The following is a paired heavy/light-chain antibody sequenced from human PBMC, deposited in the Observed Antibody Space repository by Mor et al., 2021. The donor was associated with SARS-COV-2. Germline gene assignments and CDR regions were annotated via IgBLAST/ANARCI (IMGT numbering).Light chain of an antibody. J-gene: IGLJ2*01. Sequence: QAVVTQEPSLTVSPGGTVTLTCGSSTGAVTSGHYPYWFQQKPGQAPRALIYDTRNKHSWTPARFSGSLLGGKAALTLSGAQPEDEAEYYCLLSYSGARRVVFGGGTKLTVL. CDR1: TGAVTSGHY. V-gene: IGLV7-46*01. CDR2: DTR. CDR3: LLSYSGARRVV.
Heavy chain of an antibody. CDR2: IYPGDSDT. J-gene: IGHJ4*02. CDR1: GYSFTSYW. CDR3: ARAYCSGGRCYNNLDY. D-gene: IGHD2-15*01. V-gene: IGHV5-51*03. Sequence: EVQLVQSGAEVKKPGESLKISCKGSGYSFTSYWIGWVRQMPGKGLEWMGSIYPGDSDTTYSPSFQGQVTMSADKSISTAYLQWSSLKASDTAMYYCARAYCSGGRCYNNLDYWGQGTLVTVSS.